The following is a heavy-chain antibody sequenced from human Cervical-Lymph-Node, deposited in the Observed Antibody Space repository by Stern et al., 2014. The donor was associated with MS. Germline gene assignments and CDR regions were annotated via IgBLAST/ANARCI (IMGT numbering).Heavy chain of an antibody. J-gene: IGHJ3*02. CDR2: IYTDDTT. Sequence: VQLVESGGGLIQPGGSLRLSCAAPGFTVSNNYMSWVRQAPGKGLEWVSLIYTDDTTYYAGSVKGRFTISRDSCTTNMFLHLKSLRAEDTAVYYCARAIFGVNTAAMAPDAFDTWCQGTMVTVSS. CDR3: ARAIFGVNTAAMAPDAFDT. D-gene: IGHD3-3*01. CDR1: GFTVSNNY. V-gene: IGHV3-53*01.